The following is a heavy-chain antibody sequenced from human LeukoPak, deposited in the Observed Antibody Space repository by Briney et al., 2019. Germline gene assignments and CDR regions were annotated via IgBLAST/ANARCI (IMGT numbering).Heavy chain of an antibody. D-gene: IGHD3-16*01. V-gene: IGHV3-21*01. J-gene: IGHJ4*02. CDR3: AKDNPVCDY. CDR2: ISSSSSYI. CDR1: GFTFSSYS. Sequence: GGSLRLSCAASGFTFSSYSMNWVRQAPGKGLEWVSSISSSSSYIYYADSVKGRFTISRDDSKNTLYLQMHSLTSDDTALYYCAKDNPVCDYWGQGTLVTVSS.